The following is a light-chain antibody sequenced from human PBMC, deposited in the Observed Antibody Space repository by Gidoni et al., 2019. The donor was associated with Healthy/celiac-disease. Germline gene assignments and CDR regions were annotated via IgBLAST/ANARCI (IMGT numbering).Light chain of an antibody. CDR2: GAS. J-gene: IGKJ1*01. Sequence: IVLTHSPGTLSLSPGERATLSCRASQRVSRSYLAWYQQQPGQAPRLLIYGASSRATGIPDRFSGSGSGTDFTLTISRLYPEDFAVYYCQQYGSSPWTFGQGTKLEIK. CDR1: QRVSRSY. V-gene: IGKV3-20*01. CDR3: QQYGSSPWT.